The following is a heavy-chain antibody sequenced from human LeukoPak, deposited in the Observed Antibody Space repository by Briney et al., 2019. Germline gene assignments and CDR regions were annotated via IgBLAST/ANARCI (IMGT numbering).Heavy chain of an antibody. J-gene: IGHJ3*02. V-gene: IGHV4-59*01. CDR2: IYYSGST. D-gene: IGHD6-6*01. CDR1: GFTFSSYA. CDR3: ARDNSSSSSAFDI. Sequence: PGGSLRLSCAASGFTFSSYAMSWIRQPPGKGLEWIGYIYYSGSTNYNPSLKSRVTISVDTSKNQFSLKLSSVTAADTAVYYCARDNSSSSSAFDIWGQGTMVTVSS.